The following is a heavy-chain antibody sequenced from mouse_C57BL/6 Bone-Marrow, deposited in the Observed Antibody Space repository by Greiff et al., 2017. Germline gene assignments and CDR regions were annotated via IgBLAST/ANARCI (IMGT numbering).Heavy chain of an antibody. CDR1: GYTFTSYW. V-gene: IGHV1-55*01. CDR3: AMGGFDY. CDR2: ICPGSGST. J-gene: IGHJ2*01. Sequence: VQLQQPGAELVKPGASVKMSCKASGYTFTSYWITWVKQRPGQGLEWIGDICPGSGSTNYNEKFKRKATLTVDTSSSTAYLQLSSLTPEDSAVYYCAMGGFDYWGQGTTLTVSS.